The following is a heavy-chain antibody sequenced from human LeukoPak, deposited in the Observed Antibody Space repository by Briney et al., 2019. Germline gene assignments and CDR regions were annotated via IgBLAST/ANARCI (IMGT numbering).Heavy chain of an antibody. Sequence: PGGSLRLSCAASRFTFSNAWMSWVRQAPGKGLEWVGRIKSKTDGGTTDYAAPVKGRFTISREDSKNTLDLQMNSLKIEDTAVYYCVTGAYYYGYWGQGNLVTVSS. D-gene: IGHD3-22*01. J-gene: IGHJ4*02. CDR1: RFTFSNAW. V-gene: IGHV3-15*05. CDR3: VTGAYYYGY. CDR2: IKSKTDGGTT.